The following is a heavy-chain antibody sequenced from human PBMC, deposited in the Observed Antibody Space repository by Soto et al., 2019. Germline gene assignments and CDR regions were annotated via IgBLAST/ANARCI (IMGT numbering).Heavy chain of an antibody. Sequence: GGSLRLSCAASGFTFSSYSMNWVRQAPGKGLEWVSYISSSSSTIYYADSVKGRFTISRDNAKNSLYLQMNSLRAEDTAVYYCARVPDGWELLPVDYWGQGTLVTVSS. CDR3: ARVPDGWELLPVDY. V-gene: IGHV3-48*01. J-gene: IGHJ4*02. D-gene: IGHD1-26*01. CDR1: GFTFSSYS. CDR2: ISSSSSTI.